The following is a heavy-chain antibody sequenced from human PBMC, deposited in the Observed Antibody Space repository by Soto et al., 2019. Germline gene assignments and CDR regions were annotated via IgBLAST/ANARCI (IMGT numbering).Heavy chain of an antibody. V-gene: IGHV3-7*05. D-gene: IGHD3-22*01. CDR1: GFTFSSYW. CDR3: ARDYSSGSDYFDY. CDR2: IKQDGSEK. Sequence: PGGSLRVSCAASGFTFSSYWMSWVRQAPGKGLEWVANIKQDGSEKYYVDSVKGRFTISRDNAKNSLYLQMNSLRAEDTAVYYCARDYSSGSDYFDYWGQGTLVTVSS. J-gene: IGHJ4*02.